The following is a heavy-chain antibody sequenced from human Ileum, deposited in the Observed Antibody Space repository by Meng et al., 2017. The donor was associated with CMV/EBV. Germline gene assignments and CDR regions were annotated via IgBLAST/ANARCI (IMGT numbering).Heavy chain of an antibody. J-gene: IGHJ4*02. CDR1: GGSLSDYF. CDR2: INHSGNT. D-gene: IGHD3-22*01. CDR3: VRASITMIDY. V-gene: IGHV4-34*01. Sequence: QVQIQQWGAGLLKPSETLSLPCAVYGGSLSDYFWNWIRQSPGKGLECIGEINHSGNTNYNPSLKSRVTMSVDTSKNQFSLKLNSVTAADTAVYYCVRASITMIDYWGQGTLVTVSS.